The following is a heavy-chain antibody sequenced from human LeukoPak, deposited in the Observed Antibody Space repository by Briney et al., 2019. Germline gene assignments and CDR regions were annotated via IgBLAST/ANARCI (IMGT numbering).Heavy chain of an antibody. J-gene: IGHJ4*02. V-gene: IGHV3-11*05. CDR1: GFIFTDYY. Sequence: PGGSLRLSCAASGFIFTDYYMSWIRQAPGKGLEWVSFISRSSTYTNYADSVKGRFTISRDNGKNSLYLQMNSLRAEDTAVYYCARDDYVWGSYRHPAYWGQGTLVTVSS. CDR3: ARDDYVWGSYRHPAY. CDR2: ISRSSTYT. D-gene: IGHD3-16*02.